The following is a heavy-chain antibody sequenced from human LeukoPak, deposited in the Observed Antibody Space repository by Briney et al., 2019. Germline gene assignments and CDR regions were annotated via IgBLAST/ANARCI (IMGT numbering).Heavy chain of an antibody. Sequence: GRSLRLSCAASGFTFSSYAMHWVRQAPGKGLEWVAVISYDGSNKYYADSVKGRFTISRDNSKNTLYLQMNSLRAEDTAVYYCGREHSGYDWEWGQGTLVTVSS. CDR2: ISYDGSNK. V-gene: IGHV3-30-3*01. CDR3: GREHSGYDWE. CDR1: GFTFSSYA. J-gene: IGHJ4*02. D-gene: IGHD5-12*01.